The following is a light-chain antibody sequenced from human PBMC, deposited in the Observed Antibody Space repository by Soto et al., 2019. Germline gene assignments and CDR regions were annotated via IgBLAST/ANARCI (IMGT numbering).Light chain of an antibody. CDR2: DVS. CDR1: SSDVGGYNY. CDR3: CSYAGSYTYV. J-gene: IGLJ1*01. V-gene: IGLV2-11*01. Sequence: QSVLTQPRSVSGSPGQSVTISCTGTSSDVGGYNYVSWYQQHPGKAPKLMIYDVSQRPSGVPDRFSGSRSGNTASLTISGLQAEDEPEYYCCSYAGSYTYVFGAGTKVTVL.